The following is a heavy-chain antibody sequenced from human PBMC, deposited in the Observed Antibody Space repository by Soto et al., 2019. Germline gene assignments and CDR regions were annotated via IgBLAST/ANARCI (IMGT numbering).Heavy chain of an antibody. Sequence: VASVKVSWKVSGYTLTELSMHWVRQAPGKGLEWMGGFDPEDGETIYAQKFQGRVTMTEDTSTDTAYMELSSLRSEDTAVYYCATAATMVRGAPYYGMDVWGQGTTVTVSS. CDR1: GYTLTELS. V-gene: IGHV1-24*01. CDR2: FDPEDGET. J-gene: IGHJ6*02. D-gene: IGHD3-10*01. CDR3: ATAATMVRGAPYYGMDV.